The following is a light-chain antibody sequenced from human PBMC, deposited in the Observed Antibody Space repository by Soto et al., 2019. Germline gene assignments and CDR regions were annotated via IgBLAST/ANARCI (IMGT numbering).Light chain of an antibody. Sequence: DIQMTQSPSTLSASVGDRVIITCRASESISNWLAWYQQKPGKAPNLLIYKASSLKSGVPLRFSGSGSGTEFTLTINSLQPDDFATYYCQQYDTYWTFGRGTKVEFK. CDR1: ESISNW. V-gene: IGKV1-5*03. CDR3: QQYDTYWT. J-gene: IGKJ1*01. CDR2: KAS.